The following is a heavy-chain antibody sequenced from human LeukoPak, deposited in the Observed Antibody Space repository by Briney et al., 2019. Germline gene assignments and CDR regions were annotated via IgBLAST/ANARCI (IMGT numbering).Heavy chain of an antibody. V-gene: IGHV4-39*02. D-gene: IGHD6-6*01. J-gene: IGHJ4*02. CDR1: GGSINSNSYY. Sequence: SETLSLTCTVSGGSINSNSYYWGWIRQPPGKGLEYIGSIYYSGSTYYNPSLKSRVTISVDTSKNQFSLKLRSVTAADTAVYYCVRDRGGSSAHWGQGTLVTVSS. CDR2: IYYSGST. CDR3: VRDRGGSSAH.